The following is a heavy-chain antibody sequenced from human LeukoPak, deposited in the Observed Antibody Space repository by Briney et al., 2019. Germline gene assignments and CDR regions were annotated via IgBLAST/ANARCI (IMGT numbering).Heavy chain of an antibody. CDR2: INPKSGAT. V-gene: IGHV1-2*02. Sequence: ASVTVSCKTSGYTFIDYSIHWVRQAPGQGLEWMGWINPKSGATKSTQKFQGRVTVTRDTSISTSYMEVTRLQSDDTAVYYCAKGVVVAPDVTPFDYWGQGTLVTVSS. D-gene: IGHD2-2*01. CDR1: GYTFIDYS. CDR3: AKGVVVAPDVTPFDY. J-gene: IGHJ4*02.